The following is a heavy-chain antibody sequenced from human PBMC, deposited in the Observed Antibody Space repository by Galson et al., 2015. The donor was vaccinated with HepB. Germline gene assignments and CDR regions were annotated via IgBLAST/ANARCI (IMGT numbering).Heavy chain of an antibody. CDR3: ASGEWLVPFDY. CDR1: GFTFSSYG. J-gene: IGHJ4*03. D-gene: IGHD6-19*01. V-gene: IGHV3-33*08. CDR2: IWYDGSNK. Sequence: SLRLSCAASGFTFSSYGMHWVRQAPGKGLEWVAVIWYDGSNKYYADSVKGRFTISRDNSKNTLYLQMNSLRAEDTAVYYCASGEWLVPFDYWGQGTMVTVSS.